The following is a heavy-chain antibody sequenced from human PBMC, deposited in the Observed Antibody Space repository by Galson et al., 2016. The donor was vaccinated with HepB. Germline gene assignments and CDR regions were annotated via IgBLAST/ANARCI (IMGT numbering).Heavy chain of an antibody. CDR1: GFTFSGYW. V-gene: IGHV3-74*01. J-gene: IGHJ6*02. CDR3: VRGKDYDMDV. CDR2: INVDGYST. Sequence: SLRLSCAASGFTFSGYWMHWVRQDPGKGLVWVSRINVDGYSTIYADSVKGRFTPSRDNAKNTLYLQMNSLRAEDTALYHCVRGKDYDMDVWGQGTTVTVSS.